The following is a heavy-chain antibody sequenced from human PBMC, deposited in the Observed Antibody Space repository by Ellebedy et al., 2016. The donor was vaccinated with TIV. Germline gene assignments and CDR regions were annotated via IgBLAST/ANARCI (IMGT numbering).Heavy chain of an antibody. CDR3: ARLLITMVYGMDV. Sequence: MPSEILSLTCAVYGGSFSGYSWNWIRQPPGKGLEWIGEIDHGRNSDYNPSLKSRVTISMDTSNNQFSLRLSSVTAADTAVYYCARLLITMVYGMDVWGQGTTVTVSS. V-gene: IGHV4-34*01. J-gene: IGHJ6*02. CDR2: IDHGRNS. CDR1: GGSFSGYS. D-gene: IGHD3-10*01.